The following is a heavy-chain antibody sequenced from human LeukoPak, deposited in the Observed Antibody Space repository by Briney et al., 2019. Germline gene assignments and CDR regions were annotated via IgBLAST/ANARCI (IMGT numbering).Heavy chain of an antibody. V-gene: IGHV3-11*01. D-gene: IGHD5-18*01. Sequence: GGSLRLSCAASGFTFSDYYMSWIRQAPGKGLEWVSYISSSGSTIYYADSVKGRFTISRDNAKNSLYLQMNSLRAEDTAVYYCARDALPGTAMGYFDYWGQGTLVTVSS. CDR2: ISSSGSTI. CDR1: GFTFSDYY. J-gene: IGHJ4*02. CDR3: ARDALPGTAMGYFDY.